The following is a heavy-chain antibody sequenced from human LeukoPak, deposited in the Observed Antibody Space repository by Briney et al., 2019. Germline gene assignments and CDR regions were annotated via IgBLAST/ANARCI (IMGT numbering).Heavy chain of an antibody. CDR1: GGSISSSSYY. CDR3: ARDLAAAGTGRFDY. V-gene: IGHV4-39*07. D-gene: IGHD6-13*01. J-gene: IGHJ4*02. Sequence: SETLSLTCTVSGGSISSSSYYWGWIRQPPGKGLEWIGSIYYSGSTYYNPSLKSRVTISVDMSKNQFSLKLSSVTAADTAVYYCARDLAAAGTGRFDYWGQGTLVTVSS. CDR2: IYYSGST.